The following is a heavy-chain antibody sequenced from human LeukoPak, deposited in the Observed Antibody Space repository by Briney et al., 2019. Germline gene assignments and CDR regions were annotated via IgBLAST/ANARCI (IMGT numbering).Heavy chain of an antibody. D-gene: IGHD3-10*01. CDR2: VNPDSGKT. Sequence: ASVKVSCKASGYTFTTYDINWVRQATGQGLEWMGYVNPDSGKTVYAQQFQGRVTMTIDTSISTAYMELTSLRSEDTAVYYCARGARHYPEDIWGQGTMVTVSS. CDR1: GYTFTTYD. J-gene: IGHJ3*02. V-gene: IGHV1-8*01. CDR3: ARGARHYPEDI.